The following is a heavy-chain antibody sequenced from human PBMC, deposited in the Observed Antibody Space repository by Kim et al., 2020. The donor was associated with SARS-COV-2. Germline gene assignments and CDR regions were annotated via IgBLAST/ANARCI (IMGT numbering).Heavy chain of an antibody. CDR3: ARGTLTYYGSGSHNWFDP. D-gene: IGHD3-10*01. V-gene: IGHV1-69*04. CDR1: GGTFSSYA. CDR2: IIPILGIA. Sequence: SVKVSCKASGGTFSSYAISWVRQAPGHGLEWMGRIIPILGIANYAQKFQGRVTITADKSTSTAYMELSSLRSEDTAVYYCARGTLTYYGSGSHNWFDPWGQGTLVTVSS. J-gene: IGHJ5*02.